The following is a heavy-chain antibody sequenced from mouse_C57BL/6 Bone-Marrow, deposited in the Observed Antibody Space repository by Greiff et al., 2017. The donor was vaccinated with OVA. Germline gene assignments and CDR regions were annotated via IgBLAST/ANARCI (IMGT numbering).Heavy chain of an antibody. CDR2: IYPRSGNT. CDR3: SSYYSKGLFDY. D-gene: IGHD2-5*01. J-gene: IGHJ2*01. CDR1: GYTFTSYG. V-gene: IGHV1-81*01. Sequence: QVQLQQSGAELARPGASVKLSCKASGYTFTSYGISWVKQRTGQGLEWIGEIYPRSGNTYYNEKFKGKATLTADKSSSTAYMELRSLTSEDSAVYFCSSYYSKGLFDYWGQGTTLTVSA.